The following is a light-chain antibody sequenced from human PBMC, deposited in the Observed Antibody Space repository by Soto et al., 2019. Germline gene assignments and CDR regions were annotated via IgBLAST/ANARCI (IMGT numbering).Light chain of an antibody. CDR2: GAS. Sequence: EIVMTQSPDTLSVSPGERATLSCWSSQSVSSSYLAWYQQKPGQAPRLLIYGASSRATGIPDRFSGSGSGTDFTLTISRLEPEDFAVYYCQQYGSSPGTFGPGTKVDIK. V-gene: IGKV3-20*01. CDR1: QSVSSSY. CDR3: QQYGSSPGT. J-gene: IGKJ3*01.